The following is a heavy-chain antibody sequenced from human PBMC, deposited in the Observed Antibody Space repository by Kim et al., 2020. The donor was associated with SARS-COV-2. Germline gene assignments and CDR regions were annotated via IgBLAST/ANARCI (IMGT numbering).Heavy chain of an antibody. D-gene: IGHD1-7*01. CDR2: ISPLNGKT. CDR1: GYTFTSQG. Sequence: ASVKVSCKASGYTFTSQGINWVRQAPGQGPEWIGWISPLNGKTKFAQKFQGRVVMTRETSTTTVEMELRSLTSDDTAVYYCARDGGITRGIDVWGQGTPV. V-gene: IGHV1-18*01. CDR3: ARDGGITRGIDV. J-gene: IGHJ6*01.